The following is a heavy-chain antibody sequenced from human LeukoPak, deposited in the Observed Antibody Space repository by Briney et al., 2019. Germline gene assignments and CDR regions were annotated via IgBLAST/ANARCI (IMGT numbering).Heavy chain of an antibody. V-gene: IGHV1-18*01. Sequence: ASVKVSCKASGYTFTSYGISWVRQAPGQGLEWMGWISAYNGNTNYAQKLQGRVTMTTDTSTSTAYMELRSLRSDDTAVYYCASGHCSSTSCYLYYYMDVWRKGTTVTVSS. CDR2: ISAYNGNT. D-gene: IGHD2-2*03. CDR1: GYTFTSYG. CDR3: ASGHCSSTSCYLYYYMDV. J-gene: IGHJ6*03.